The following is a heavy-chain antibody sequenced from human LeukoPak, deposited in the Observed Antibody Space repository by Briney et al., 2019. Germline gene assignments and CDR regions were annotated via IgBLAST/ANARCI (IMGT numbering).Heavy chain of an antibody. CDR2: IWFDGNNK. CDR3: AKAARLGPSHFDY. Sequence: PGRSLRLSCAASGFTFTTYGMHWVRQAPGKGLEWVAVIWFDGNNKFYADSVKGRFTVSRDNSKNTLYLHMNSLRGEDTAVYYCAKAARLGPSHFDYWGRGTLVPVSS. CDR1: GFTFTTYG. V-gene: IGHV3-33*06. D-gene: IGHD6-25*01. J-gene: IGHJ4*02.